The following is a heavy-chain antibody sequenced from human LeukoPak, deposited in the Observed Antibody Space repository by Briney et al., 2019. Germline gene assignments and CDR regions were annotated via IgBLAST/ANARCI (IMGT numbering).Heavy chain of an antibody. CDR2: ISGSGGST. D-gene: IGHD3-22*01. Sequence: GGSLRLSCAASGFTFSSYAMSWVRQAPGKGLEWVSAISGSGGSTYYADSVKGRFTISRDNSKNTLYLQMNSLRAEDTAVYYCVNGDSSGYQTSDAFDIWGQGTMVTVSS. J-gene: IGHJ3*02. CDR3: VNGDSSGYQTSDAFDI. CDR1: GFTFSSYA. V-gene: IGHV3-23*01.